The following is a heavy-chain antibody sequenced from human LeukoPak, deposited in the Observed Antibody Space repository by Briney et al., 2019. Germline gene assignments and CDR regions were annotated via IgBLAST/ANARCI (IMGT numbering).Heavy chain of an antibody. CDR3: ARDWNRVGATGY. CDR1: GYTFTSYY. CDR2: INPSGGST. V-gene: IGHV1-46*01. J-gene: IGHJ4*02. D-gene: IGHD1-26*01. Sequence: ASVKVSCKASGYTFTSYYMHWVGQAPGQGLEWMGIINPSGGSTSYAQKFQGRVTMTRDMSTSTVYMELSSLRSEDTAVYYCARDWNRVGATGYWGQGTLVTVSS.